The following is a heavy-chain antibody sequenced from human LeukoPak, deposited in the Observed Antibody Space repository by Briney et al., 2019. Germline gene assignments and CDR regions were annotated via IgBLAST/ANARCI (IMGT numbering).Heavy chain of an antibody. D-gene: IGHD3-3*01. CDR3: ASQSFWSGKLDP. V-gene: IGHV4-30-2*01. Sequence: TSQTLSLTCTVSGGSISSGGYSWSWIRQPPGKGLEWIGYIYHSGSTYYNPSLKSRVTISVDRSKNQFSLKLSSVTAADTAVYYCASQSFWSGKLDPWGQGTLVTVSS. J-gene: IGHJ5*02. CDR1: GGSISSGGYS. CDR2: IYHSGST.